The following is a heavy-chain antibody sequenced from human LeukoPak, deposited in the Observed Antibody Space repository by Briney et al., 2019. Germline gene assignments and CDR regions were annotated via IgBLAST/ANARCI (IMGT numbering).Heavy chain of an antibody. CDR1: GFTFSNYG. CDR2: IRYDGSNK. D-gene: IGHD3-22*01. V-gene: IGHV3-30*02. Sequence: HPGGSLRLSCAASGFTFSNYGMHWVRQAPGKGLEWVAFIRYDGSNKYYVDSVKGRFTISRDNSKNTLYLQMNSLRAEDTAVYYCANQLDYYDSSGYQHYFEYWGQGTLVTVSS. J-gene: IGHJ4*02. CDR3: ANQLDYYDSSGYQHYFEY.